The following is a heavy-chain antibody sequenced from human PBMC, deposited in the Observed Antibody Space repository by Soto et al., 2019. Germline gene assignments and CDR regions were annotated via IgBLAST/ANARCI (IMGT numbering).Heavy chain of an antibody. CDR3: ARDHHSLYDTRGYYPHLVY. CDR2: IYYSGST. Sequence: SGTLSLTCTVSGGSVNTAPYYWSWIRQPPGKGLEWIGYIYYSGSTNYNPSLKSRVSISLDTSKNQFSLNLSSVTAADTAVYFCARDHHSLYDTRGYYPHLVYWDEATSVT. CDR1: GGSVNTAPYY. J-gene: IGHJ4*02. V-gene: IGHV4-61*01. D-gene: IGHD3-22*01.